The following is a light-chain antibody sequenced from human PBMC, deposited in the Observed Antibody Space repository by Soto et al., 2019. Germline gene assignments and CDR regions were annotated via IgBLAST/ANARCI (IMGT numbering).Light chain of an antibody. CDR2: GAS. Sequence: EIVMTQSPATLSVSPGERATLSCRASQSVSSNLAWYQQKPGQAPRLLIYGASTRATGIPARFSGSGSGTEFTLTISSLQSEDFAVYYCRQYNNWPPWTLGHGTKVDIK. CDR1: QSVSSN. J-gene: IGKJ1*01. CDR3: RQYNNWPPWT. V-gene: IGKV3-15*01.